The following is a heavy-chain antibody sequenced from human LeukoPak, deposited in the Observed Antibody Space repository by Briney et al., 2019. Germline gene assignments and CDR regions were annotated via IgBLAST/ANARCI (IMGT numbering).Heavy chain of an antibody. D-gene: IGHD6-19*01. CDR3: AKDQQQGLVLSVMVY. J-gene: IGHJ4*02. Sequence: GGSLRLSCAASGFTFDDYAMHWVRQAPGKGLAGVSGISWNSGSIGYGDSVKGRFTISRDNAKNSLYLQMNSLRAEDTALYYCAKDQQQGLVLSVMVYLGQGTLVTVSS. V-gene: IGHV3-9*01. CDR2: ISWNSGSI. CDR1: GFTFDDYA.